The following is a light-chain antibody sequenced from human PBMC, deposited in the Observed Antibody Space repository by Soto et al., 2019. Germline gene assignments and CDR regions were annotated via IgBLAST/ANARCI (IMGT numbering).Light chain of an antibody. CDR1: QSVLYNSKNY. V-gene: IGKV4-1*01. J-gene: IGKJ4*01. Sequence: DIVMTQPPDTLAVSLGERATINCKSSQSVLYNSKNYLAWYQQKPGQPPKVIMYWASTREFGVPDRFSGSGSGTEFTLTITNVQAEDVAVYYCQQFYSTPLIFGGGTKVEIK. CDR2: WAS. CDR3: QQFYSTPLI.